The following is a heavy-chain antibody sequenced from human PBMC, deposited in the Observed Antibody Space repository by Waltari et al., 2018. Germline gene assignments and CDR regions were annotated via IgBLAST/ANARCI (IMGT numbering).Heavy chain of an antibody. V-gene: IGHV3-43D*04. Sequence: EVQLEESGGGVVQPGGSLRLYCAASGSPFDAFAIPVARQAPGKGLEWVSLITWDGRSTYYADSVKGRFAISRDNGKDFLYLQMNSLRPEDTALYYCVKEAAGYDSLIANGLDVWGQGTTVTVSS. CDR3: VKEAAGYDSLIANGLDV. J-gene: IGHJ6*02. D-gene: IGHD3-9*01. CDR2: ITWDGRST. CDR1: GSPFDAFA.